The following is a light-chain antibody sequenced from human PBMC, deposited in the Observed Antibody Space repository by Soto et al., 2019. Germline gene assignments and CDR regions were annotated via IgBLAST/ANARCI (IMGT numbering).Light chain of an antibody. CDR3: CSYAGSYTWV. V-gene: IGLV2-11*01. Sequence: QSVLTQPRSVSGSPGQSVTISCTGTSSDVGGYNFVSWCQQHPGKAPKLMIYDVSKRPSGVPDRFSGSKSGNTASLIISGLQAEDEADYYCCSYAGSYTWVFGTGTKLTVL. J-gene: IGLJ1*01. CDR1: SSDVGGYNF. CDR2: DVS.